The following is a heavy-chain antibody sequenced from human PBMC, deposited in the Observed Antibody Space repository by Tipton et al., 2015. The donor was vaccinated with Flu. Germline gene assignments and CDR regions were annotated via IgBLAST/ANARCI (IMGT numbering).Heavy chain of an antibody. D-gene: IGHD3-22*01. V-gene: IGHV3-30*02. CDR2: IQYDGSEK. CDR1: GFIFSTYG. CDR3: AKDLYFDSYDYSYYFDY. Sequence: SLRLSCAASGFIFSTYGMHWVRQAPGKGLEWVTFIQYDGSEKHYADSVKGRFTISRDNSKNTLSLQMNSLRAEDTAVYYCAKDLYFDSYDYSYYFDYWGQGTLVTVSS. J-gene: IGHJ4*02.